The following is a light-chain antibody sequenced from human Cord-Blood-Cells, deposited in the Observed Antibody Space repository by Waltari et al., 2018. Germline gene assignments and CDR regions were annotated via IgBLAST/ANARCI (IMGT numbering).Light chain of an antibody. J-gene: IGKJ5*01. CDR3: QQSYRTPQVT. CDR1: QSISSY. Sequence: DIQMTQSPSSLSASLGDRVTITCRASQSISSYLNWYQQKPGKAPKLLIYAASSLQRGVPSRFSGSGSGTDFTLTISSLQPEDFATYYCQQSYRTPQVTFGQGTRLEIK. V-gene: IGKV1-39*01. CDR2: AAS.